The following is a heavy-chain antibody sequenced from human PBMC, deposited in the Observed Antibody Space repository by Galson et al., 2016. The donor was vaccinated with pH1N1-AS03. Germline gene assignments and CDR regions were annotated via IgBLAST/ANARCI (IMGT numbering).Heavy chain of an antibody. J-gene: IGHJ4*02. CDR3: ARRPTGLDY. CDR2: ISSSVTTV. CDR1: GFTFSTYE. Sequence: SLRLSCAASGFTFSTYEMNWVRQAPGRGLEWISYISSSVTTVDYADSVKGRFTISRDNAKSSLYLQMNSLRVEDTAVYYCARRPTGLDYWGQGSLVTVSS. V-gene: IGHV3-48*03.